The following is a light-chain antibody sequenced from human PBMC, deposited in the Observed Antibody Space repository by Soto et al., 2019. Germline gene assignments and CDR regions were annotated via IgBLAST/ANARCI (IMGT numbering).Light chain of an antibody. V-gene: IGKV3-20*01. CDR1: QSISSW. CDR3: QQYDNSPWT. J-gene: IGKJ1*01. CDR2: GAS. Sequence: TQSPSTLSASVGDRVTITCRASQSISSWLAWYQQKPGQAPRLLMYGASTRATGIPDRFSGSGSGTDFTLTISRLEPEDFAVYYCQQYDNSPWTFGQGTKVEIK.